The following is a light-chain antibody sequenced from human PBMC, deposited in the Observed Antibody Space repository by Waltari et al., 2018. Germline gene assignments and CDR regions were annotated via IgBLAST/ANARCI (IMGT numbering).Light chain of an antibody. CDR2: GAS. CDR1: QSVSSN. Sequence: IVMTQSPATLSVSPGEGATLSCRVRQSVSSNLAWYQQKPGQAPRLLIDGASTRATGLPVRFSGSGSGTEFTLTISSLQSEDFAVDYCQQYNNWPPLFGQGTKVEIK. V-gene: IGKV3-15*01. J-gene: IGKJ1*01. CDR3: QQYNNWPPL.